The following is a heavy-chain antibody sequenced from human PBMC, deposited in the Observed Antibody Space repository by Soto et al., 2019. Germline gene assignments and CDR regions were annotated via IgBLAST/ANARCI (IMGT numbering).Heavy chain of an antibody. D-gene: IGHD3-10*01. Sequence: PSETLSLTCTVSGGSISSYYWSWIRQPPGKGLEWIGYIYYSGSTNYNPSLKSRVTISVDTSKNQFSLKLSSVTAADTAVYYCESVPGSGSYYGWFAPSGQRTLVTVSS. V-gene: IGHV4-59*01. CDR2: IYYSGST. J-gene: IGHJ5*02. CDR3: ESVPGSGSYYGWFAP. CDR1: GGSISSYY.